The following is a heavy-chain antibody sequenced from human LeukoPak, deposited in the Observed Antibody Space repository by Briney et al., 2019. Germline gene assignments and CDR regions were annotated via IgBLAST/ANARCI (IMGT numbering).Heavy chain of an antibody. CDR3: ARENPSGYYNRPIDY. CDR2: IYYSGSI. Sequence: SESLSLTCTVSGASISSYYWSWIRQPPGKGLEWIGDIYYSGSIKYNPSLKSRVTMSVDTSKNQFSLKLSSVTAADTAIYYCARENPSGYYNRPIDYWGQGTLVTVSS. J-gene: IGHJ4*02. D-gene: IGHD3-22*01. CDR1: GASISSYY. V-gene: IGHV4-59*01.